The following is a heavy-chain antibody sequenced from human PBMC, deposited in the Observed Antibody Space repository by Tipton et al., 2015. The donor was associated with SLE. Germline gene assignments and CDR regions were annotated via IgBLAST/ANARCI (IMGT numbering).Heavy chain of an antibody. V-gene: IGHV4-34*01. CDR2: INHSGST. CDR3: ARAGSSGWYGY. J-gene: IGHJ4*02. D-gene: IGHD6-19*01. Sequence: TLSLTCDVYGGSFSGHRWTWIRQPPGKGLEWIGEINHSGSTNYNPSLQSRVTISVDTSKNQFSLKLSSVTAADTAVYYCARAGSSGWYGYWGQGTLVTVSS. CDR1: GGSFSGHR.